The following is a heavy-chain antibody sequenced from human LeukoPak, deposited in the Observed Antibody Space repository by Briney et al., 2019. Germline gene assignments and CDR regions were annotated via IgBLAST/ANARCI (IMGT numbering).Heavy chain of an antibody. J-gene: IGHJ3*02. CDR3: ARVFIVGATDAFDI. D-gene: IGHD1-26*01. CDR1: GYTFTSYD. Sequence: ASVKVSCKASGYTFTSYDINWVRQATGQGLEWMGWMNPNSGNTGYAQKFQGRVTITRNTSISTAYMELSSLRSEDTAVYYCARVFIVGATDAFDIWGQGTMVTVSS. CDR2: MNPNSGNT. V-gene: IGHV1-8*01.